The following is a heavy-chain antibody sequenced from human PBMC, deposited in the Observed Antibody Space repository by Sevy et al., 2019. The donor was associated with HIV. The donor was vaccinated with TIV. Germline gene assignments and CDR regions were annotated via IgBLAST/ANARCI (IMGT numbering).Heavy chain of an antibody. CDR2: IIPIFGTA. V-gene: IGHV1-69*06. CDR3: ATRANYDILTGVFDP. J-gene: IGHJ5*02. D-gene: IGHD3-9*01. Sequence: ASVKVSCKASGGTFSSYAISWVRQAPGQGLEWMGGIIPIFGTANYTQKFQGRVTITADKSTSTAYMELSSLRAEDTAVYYCATRANYDILTGVFDPWGQGTLVTISS. CDR1: GGTFSSYA.